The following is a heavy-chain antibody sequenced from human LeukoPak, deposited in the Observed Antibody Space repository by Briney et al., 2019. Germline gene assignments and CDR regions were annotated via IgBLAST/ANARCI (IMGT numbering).Heavy chain of an antibody. CDR2: INPNSGGT. V-gene: IGHV1-2*02. CDR1: GYTFSGDY. CDR3: ARVGKWELLRGYYFDY. D-gene: IGHD1-26*01. Sequence: ASVKVSCKASGYTFSGDYMHWVRQAPGQGLEWMGWINPNSGGTNYAQKFQGRVTMTRDTSISTAYMELSRLRSDDTAVYYCARVGKWELLRGYYFDYWGQGTLVTVSS. J-gene: IGHJ4*02.